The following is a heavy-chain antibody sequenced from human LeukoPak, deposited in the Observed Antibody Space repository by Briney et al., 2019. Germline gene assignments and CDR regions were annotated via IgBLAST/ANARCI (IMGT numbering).Heavy chain of an antibody. J-gene: IGHJ4*02. CDR3: ANLDDSHYYDSSGYRERGIDY. D-gene: IGHD3-22*01. V-gene: IGHV3-30*02. CDR2: IRYDGSNK. CDR1: GFTFSSYG. Sequence: GGSLRLSCAASGFTFSSYGMHWVRQAPGKGLEWVAFIRYDGSNKYYADSVKGGFTISRDNSKNTLYLQMNSLRAEDTAVYYCANLDDSHYYDSSGYRERGIDYWGQGTLVTVSS.